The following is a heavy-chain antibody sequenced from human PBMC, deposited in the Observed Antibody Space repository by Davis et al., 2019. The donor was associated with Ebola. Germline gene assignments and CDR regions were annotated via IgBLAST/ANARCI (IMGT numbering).Heavy chain of an antibody. CDR2: ISSDGSTK. CDR3: ARGPSTGNSFSY. CDR1: GFIFSTYG. J-gene: IGHJ4*02. V-gene: IGHV3-30*03. D-gene: IGHD6-13*01. Sequence: GESLKISCAASGFIFSTYGMHWVRQAPGKGLDWVAVISSDGSTKYYADSVKGRFTVSRDNSKNMLSLQMNSLRAEDTAAYYCARGPSTGNSFSYWGQGTLATVSS.